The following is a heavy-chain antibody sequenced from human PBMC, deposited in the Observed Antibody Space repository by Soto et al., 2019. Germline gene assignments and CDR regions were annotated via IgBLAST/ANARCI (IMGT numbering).Heavy chain of an antibody. D-gene: IGHD1-26*01. V-gene: IGHV3-30-3*01. CDR1: GFTFSSYA. CDR2: ISYDGSNK. J-gene: IGHJ4*02. Sequence: AGGSLRLSCAASGFTFSSYAMHWVRQAPGKGLEWVAVISYDGSNKYYADSVKGRFTISRDNSKNTLYLQMNSLRAEDTAVYYCARDLVGATDYWGQGTLVTVS. CDR3: ARDLVGATDY.